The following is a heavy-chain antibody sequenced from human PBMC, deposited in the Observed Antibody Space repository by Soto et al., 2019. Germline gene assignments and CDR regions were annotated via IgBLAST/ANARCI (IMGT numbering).Heavy chain of an antibody. V-gene: IGHV4-31*03. Sequence: SETLSLTCSVSGDSISGGGYYWGWVRQRTGKGLEWIGCIYHSGGTHYNPSLKNRLTIAVDKSNNQFSLRLTSVTAADTAVYYCARDNRITVNPANVAYCMDVWGQGTTVTVSS. CDR2: IYHSGGT. D-gene: IGHD1-20*01. CDR3: ARDNRITVNPANVAYCMDV. J-gene: IGHJ6*02. CDR1: GDSISGGGYY.